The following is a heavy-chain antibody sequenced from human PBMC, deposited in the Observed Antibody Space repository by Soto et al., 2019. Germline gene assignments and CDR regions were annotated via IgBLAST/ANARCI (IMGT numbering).Heavy chain of an antibody. V-gene: IGHV3-21*01. J-gene: IGHJ2*01. CDR1: GSTFSRST. CDR2: ISSSSSYI. Sequence: DVQLVESGGGLVKPGGYLRLYCTASGSTFSRSTMTWVRQAPGKGLEWVSSISSSSSYIYYADSMKGRFTISRDNAKNSLFLHMNSLRAGDTAVYYCGRDLGEVSALWGRGTLVTVSS. D-gene: IGHD3-10*01. CDR3: GRDLGEVSAL.